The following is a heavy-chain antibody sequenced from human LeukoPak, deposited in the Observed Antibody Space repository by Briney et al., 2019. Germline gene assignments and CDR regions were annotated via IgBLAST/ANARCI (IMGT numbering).Heavy chain of an antibody. Sequence: PSETLSLTCAVYGGSLSSYYWRWVRQSPGKGLEWIGEMHRDGRSDYNPSLGSRVTISVDASKNQFSLYLRSMTAADTAVYYCARGIKRYYYYGLGSFPYDSWGQGSLVTVSS. J-gene: IGHJ4*02. CDR3: ARGIKRYYYYGLGSFPYDS. CDR1: GGSLSSYY. D-gene: IGHD3-10*01. CDR2: MHRDGRS. V-gene: IGHV4-34*01.